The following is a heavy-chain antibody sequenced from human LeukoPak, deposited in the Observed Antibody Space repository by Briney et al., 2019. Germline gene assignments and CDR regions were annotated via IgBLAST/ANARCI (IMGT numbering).Heavy chain of an antibody. J-gene: IGHJ5*02. CDR1: GFTFRSYS. Sequence: PGGSLRLSCAASGFTFRSYSMNWVRQAPGKGLEWVSSISSGGDYIYYAGSVKGRFTISRDNAKNSLYLQMNSPRAEDTAVYYCARDGRYNWNYERNWFDPWGQGTLVTVSS. CDR2: ISSGGDYI. CDR3: ARDGRYNWNYERNWFDP. D-gene: IGHD1-1*01. V-gene: IGHV3-21*01.